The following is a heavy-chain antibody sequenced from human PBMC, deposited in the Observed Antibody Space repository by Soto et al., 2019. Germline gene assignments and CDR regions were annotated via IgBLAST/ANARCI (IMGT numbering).Heavy chain of an antibody. J-gene: IGHJ6*03. CDR2: INHSGST. D-gene: IGHD3-10*01. V-gene: IGHV4-34*01. CDR1: GGSFSGYY. Sequence: QVQLQQWGAGLLKPSETLSLTCAVYGGSFSGYYWSWIRHPPGKGLEWMGEINHSGSTNYNPSLKSRVTISVDTSKNQFSLKLGSVTAADTAVYYCARGRGVRGVAYYYYYSMDVWGKGTTVTVSS. CDR3: ARGRGVRGVAYYYYYSMDV.